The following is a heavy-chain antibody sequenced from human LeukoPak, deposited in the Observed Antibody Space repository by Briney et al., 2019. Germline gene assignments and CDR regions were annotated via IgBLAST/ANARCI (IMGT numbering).Heavy chain of an antibody. CDR3: ARQEYCSGGSCYTWFDP. Sequence: GESLKISCQGSGYSFTSYWIGWVRPMPGKGLEWMGIIYPADSDIRYSPSFQGQVTISADKSISTAYLQWSSLKASDTAMYYCARQEYCSGGSCYTWFDPWGQGTLVTVSS. D-gene: IGHD2-15*01. CDR1: GYSFTSYW. CDR2: IYPADSDI. V-gene: IGHV5-51*01. J-gene: IGHJ5*02.